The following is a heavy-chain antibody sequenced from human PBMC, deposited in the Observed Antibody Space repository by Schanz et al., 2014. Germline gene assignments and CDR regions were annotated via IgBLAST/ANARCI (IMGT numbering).Heavy chain of an antibody. CDR1: GFTFSDHW. CDR2: IKGDSSEK. V-gene: IGHV3-7*03. CDR3: ARDPNSVNEIDY. Sequence: VQLVESGGALVQPGGSLRLSCSASGFTFSDHWISWVRQPPGKGLEWVANIKGDSSEKNYVDSVKGRFTLSRDNAKKTMDLQMNSLRVEDTAVYYCARDPNSVNEIDYWGQGTLVTVSS. J-gene: IGHJ4*02. D-gene: IGHD5-12*01.